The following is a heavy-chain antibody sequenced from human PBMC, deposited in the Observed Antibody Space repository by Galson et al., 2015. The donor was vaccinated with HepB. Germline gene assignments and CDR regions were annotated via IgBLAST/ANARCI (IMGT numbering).Heavy chain of an antibody. J-gene: IGHJ4*02. CDR1: GGSISSYY. V-gene: IGHV4-59*08. CDR3: ARHYVGGGFDY. Sequence: ETLSLTCTVSGGSISSYYWSWIRQPPGKGLEWIGYIYYSGSTNYNPSLKSRVTISVDTSKNQFSLKLSSVTAADTAVYYCARHYVGGGFDYWGQGTLVTVSS. D-gene: IGHD3-16*01. CDR2: IYYSGST.